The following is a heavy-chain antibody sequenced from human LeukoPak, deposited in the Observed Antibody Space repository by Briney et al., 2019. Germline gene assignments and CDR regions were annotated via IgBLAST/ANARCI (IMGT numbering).Heavy chain of an antibody. CDR1: GYSISSAYY. J-gene: IGHJ5*02. Sequence: PSETLFLTCTVSGYSISSAYYWGWIRQPPGKAMEFIAYIYYTGNTYFNPSLKSRVTISVDTSKNQFSLKLSSVTAADTAVYYCARVLAAAGNNWFDPWGQGTLVTVSS. D-gene: IGHD6-13*01. CDR3: ARVLAAAGNNWFDP. CDR2: IYYTGNT. V-gene: IGHV4-38-2*02.